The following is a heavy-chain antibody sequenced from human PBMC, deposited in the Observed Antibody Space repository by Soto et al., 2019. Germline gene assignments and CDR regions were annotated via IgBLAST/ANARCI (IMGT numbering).Heavy chain of an antibody. D-gene: IGHD2-21*02. V-gene: IGHV1-69*02. J-gene: IGHJ1*01. CDR2: IIPILGIA. CDR1: GGTFSSYT. CDR3: ASRVVTAIHVFKYFQH. Sequence: SVKVSCKASGGTFSSYTISWVRQAPGQGLEWMGRIIPILGIANYAQKFQGRVTITADKSTSTAYMELSSLRSEDTAVYYCASRVVTAIHVFKYFQHGGQGTLATVSS.